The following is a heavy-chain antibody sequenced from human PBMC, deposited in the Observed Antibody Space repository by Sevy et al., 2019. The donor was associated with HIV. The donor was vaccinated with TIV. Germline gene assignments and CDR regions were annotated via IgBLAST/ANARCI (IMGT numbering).Heavy chain of an antibody. CDR3: AKGELRNRGSYYPNYYFDY. CDR2: ISGSGGST. CDR1: GFTFSSYA. Sequence: QLGGSLRLSCAASGFTFSSYAMSWVRQAPGKGLEWVSAISGSGGSTYYADSGKGRFTISRDNSKNTLYLQMNSLRAEDTAVYYCAKGELRNRGSYYPNYYFDYWGQGTLVTVSS. J-gene: IGHJ4*02. D-gene: IGHD1-26*01. V-gene: IGHV3-23*01.